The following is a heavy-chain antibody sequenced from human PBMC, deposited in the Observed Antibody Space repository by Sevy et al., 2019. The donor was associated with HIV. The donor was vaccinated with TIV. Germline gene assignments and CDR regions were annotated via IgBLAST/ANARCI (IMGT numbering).Heavy chain of an antibody. J-gene: IGHJ4*02. CDR3: ARSPPYSSGWYGIDY. V-gene: IGHV3-48*01. Sequence: GGSLRLSCAASGFTFSSYSMNWVRQAPGKGLEWVSYISRSSSTIYYVDSVKGRFTISRDNAKNSLYLQMNSLRAEDTAVYYCARSPPYSSGWYGIDYRGQGTLVTVSS. CDR2: ISRSSSTI. D-gene: IGHD6-19*01. CDR1: GFTFSSYS.